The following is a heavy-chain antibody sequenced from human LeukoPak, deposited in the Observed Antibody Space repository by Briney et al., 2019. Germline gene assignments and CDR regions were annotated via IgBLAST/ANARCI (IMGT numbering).Heavy chain of an antibody. V-gene: IGHV3-33*01. Sequence: QPGGSLRLSCAASGFTFSSYGMHWVRQAPGKGLEWVAVIWYDGSNKYYADSVKGRFTISRDNSKNTLYLQMNSLRAEDTAVYYCAREWYGGYSPLDYWGQGTLVTVSS. CDR1: GFTFSSYG. J-gene: IGHJ4*02. D-gene: IGHD5-12*01. CDR2: IWYDGSNK. CDR3: AREWYGGYSPLDY.